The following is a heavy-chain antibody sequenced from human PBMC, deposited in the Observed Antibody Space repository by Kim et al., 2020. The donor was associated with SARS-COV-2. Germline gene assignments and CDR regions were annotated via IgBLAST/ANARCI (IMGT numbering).Heavy chain of an antibody. CDR3: AREVVVPAALAQRDFYYYYYSMDV. CDR2: INPSGGST. CDR1: GYTFTSYY. D-gene: IGHD2-2*01. Sequence: ASVKVSCKASGYTFTSYYMHWVRQAPGQGLEWMGIINPSGGSTSYAQKFQGRVTMTRDTSTSTVYMELSSLRSEDTAVYYCAREVVVPAALAQRDFYYYYYSMDVWGQGTTVTVSS. V-gene: IGHV1-46*01. J-gene: IGHJ6*02.